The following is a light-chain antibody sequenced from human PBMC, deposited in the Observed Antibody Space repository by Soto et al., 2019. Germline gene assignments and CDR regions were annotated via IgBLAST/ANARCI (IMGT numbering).Light chain of an antibody. Sequence: QSVLTQPPSVSAAPGQKVSISCSGSSSNIGGNSVSWYQQLPGTAPKLLIYDDNKRPSGIPDRFSGSKSGTSATLGITGFQTGDEADYYCGSWHSRLTAYVFGTGTKLTVL. CDR2: DDN. CDR1: SSNIGGNS. CDR3: GSWHSRLTAYV. V-gene: IGLV1-51*01. J-gene: IGLJ1*01.